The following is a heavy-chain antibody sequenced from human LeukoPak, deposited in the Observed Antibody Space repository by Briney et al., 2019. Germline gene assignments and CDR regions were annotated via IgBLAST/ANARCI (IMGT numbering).Heavy chain of an antibody. J-gene: IGHJ3*02. CDR1: GGSISSYY. D-gene: IGHD3-22*01. Sequence: SETLSLTCTVSGGSISSYYWSWIRQPPGKGLEWIGYIYYSGSTNYNPSLKSRVTISVDTSKNQFSLKLSSVTAADTAVYYCARGGYYDSSGHDFDIWGQGTMVTVSS. CDR2: IYYSGST. V-gene: IGHV4-59*01. CDR3: ARGGYYDSSGHDFDI.